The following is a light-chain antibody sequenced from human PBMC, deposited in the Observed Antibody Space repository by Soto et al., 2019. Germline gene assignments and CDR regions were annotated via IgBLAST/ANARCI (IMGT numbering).Light chain of an antibody. Sequence: DIQMTQSPPTLSASVGDRVTITCRASQSINSWLAWYQQKPGKAPKLLLYKASSLESGVPSRFSGSGSGTEFTLTISSLQPDDFGTYYCQQYDTSPLTFGGGTKVDIK. CDR1: QSINSW. V-gene: IGKV1-5*03. CDR3: QQYDTSPLT. CDR2: KAS. J-gene: IGKJ4*01.